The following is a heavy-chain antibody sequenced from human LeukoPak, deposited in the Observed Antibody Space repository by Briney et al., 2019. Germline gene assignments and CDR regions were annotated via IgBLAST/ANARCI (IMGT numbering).Heavy chain of an antibody. V-gene: IGHV3-48*01. CDR1: GFTFSSYS. D-gene: IGHD3-22*01. J-gene: IGHJ6*04. CDR3: ARDSPTQYYYDSEDV. CDR2: ISSSSSTI. Sequence: GGSLRLPCAASGFTFSSYSMNWVRQAPGKGLEWVSYISSSSSTIYYADSVKGRFTISRDNAKNSLYLQMNSLRAEDTAVYYCARDSPTQYYYDSEDVWGKGTTVTVSS.